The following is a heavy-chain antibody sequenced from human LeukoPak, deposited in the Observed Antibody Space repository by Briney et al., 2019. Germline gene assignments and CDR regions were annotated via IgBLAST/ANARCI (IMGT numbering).Heavy chain of an antibody. CDR3: AKDKGDSSGWLYYFDY. J-gene: IGHJ4*02. V-gene: IGHV3-23*01. CDR1: GFTFSSYA. CDR2: ISGSGGST. Sequence: PGGSLRLSCAASGFTFSSYAMSWVRQAPGKGLEWVSAISGSGGSTYYADSVKGRFTISRDNSKNTLYLQMNSLRAEGTAVYYCAKDKGDSSGWLYYFDYWGQGTLVTVSS. D-gene: IGHD6-19*01.